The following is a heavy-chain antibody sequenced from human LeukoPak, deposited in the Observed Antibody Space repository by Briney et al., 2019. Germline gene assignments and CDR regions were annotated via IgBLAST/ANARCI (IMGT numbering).Heavy chain of an antibody. CDR1: GFNFSSYA. J-gene: IGHJ3*02. V-gene: IGHV3-23*01. D-gene: IGHD2-21*01. CDR2: ISGSGGST. Sequence: PGRSLRLSCAASGFNFSSYAMSWVRQAPGKGLEWVSAISGSGGSTYYADSVKGRFTISRDNSKNTLWLQMNSLRAEDTAVYYCAKDGFLLWRGAFDIWGQGTMVTVSS. CDR3: AKDGFLLWRGAFDI.